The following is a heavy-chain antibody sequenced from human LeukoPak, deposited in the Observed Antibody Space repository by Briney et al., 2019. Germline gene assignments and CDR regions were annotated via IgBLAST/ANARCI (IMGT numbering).Heavy chain of an antibody. D-gene: IGHD3-10*01. CDR2: FSGSGGST. J-gene: IGHJ4*02. Sequence: GGSLRLSCAASGFTFSTYTMAWVRQAPGKGLEWVSAFSGSGGSTHYADSVKGRFTISRDNSKNTLYLQMNTLRVEDTALYFCAREYMVQGLIRFITVDYWGQGTLVTVSS. CDR1: GFTFSTYT. CDR3: AREYMVQGLIRFITVDY. V-gene: IGHV3-23*01.